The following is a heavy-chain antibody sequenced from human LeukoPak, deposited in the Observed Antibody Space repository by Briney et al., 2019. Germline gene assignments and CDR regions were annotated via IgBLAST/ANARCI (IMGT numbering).Heavy chain of an antibody. CDR2: IYYSGST. CDR3: ARGRHSSSAYYYYYYMDV. D-gene: IGHD6-6*01. CDR1: GGSISSYY. J-gene: IGHJ6*03. V-gene: IGHV4-59*01. Sequence: PSETLSLTCTVSGGSISSYYWSWIRQPPGKGLEWIGYIYYSGSTNYNPSLKSRVTISVDTSKNQFSLKLSSVTAADTAVYYCARGRHSSSAYYYYYYMDVWGKGTTVTVSS.